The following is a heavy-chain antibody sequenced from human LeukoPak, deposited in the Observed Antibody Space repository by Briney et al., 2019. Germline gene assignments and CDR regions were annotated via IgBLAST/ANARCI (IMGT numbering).Heavy chain of an antibody. CDR2: ISGSGGST. CDR3: ANPPTDYGDYVDHDAFDI. D-gene: IGHD4-17*01. Sequence: GGSLRLSCAASGFTFSSYSMNWARQAPGKGLEWVSAISGSGGSTYYADSVKGRFTISRDNSKNTLYLQMNSLRAEDTAVYYCANPPTDYGDYVDHDAFDIWGQGTMVTVSS. CDR1: GFTFSSYS. J-gene: IGHJ3*02. V-gene: IGHV3-23*01.